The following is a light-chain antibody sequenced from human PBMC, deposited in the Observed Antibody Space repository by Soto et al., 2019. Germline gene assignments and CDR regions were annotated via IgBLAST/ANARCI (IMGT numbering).Light chain of an antibody. J-gene: IGLJ3*02. CDR2: DNS. V-gene: IGLV1-51*01. CDR3: GSWDDILRAVL. CDR1: SSNIENNF. Sequence: QSVLTQPPSVSAAPGQQVTISCSGSSSNIENNFVSWYQQVPGTAPKLLIYDNSKRSSGIPDRFSGSKSGASATLGINGLQPGDEADYYCGSWDDILRAVLFGGGTQLTVL.